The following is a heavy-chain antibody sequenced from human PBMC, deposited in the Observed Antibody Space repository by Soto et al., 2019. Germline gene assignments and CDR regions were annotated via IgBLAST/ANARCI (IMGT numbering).Heavy chain of an antibody. CDR3: APGRPSGSYYLIDY. CDR1: GNTFTSYD. Sequence: GASVKVSCKASGNTFTSYDINWVRQATGHGLEWMGWINPNSGNIGYAQKFQGRVTMTRDTAIRTAYMEVSRLRSDDTAVYYCAPGRPSGSYYLIDYWGQGTLVTVSS. D-gene: IGHD3-10*01. CDR2: INPNSGNI. J-gene: IGHJ4*02. V-gene: IGHV1-8*01.